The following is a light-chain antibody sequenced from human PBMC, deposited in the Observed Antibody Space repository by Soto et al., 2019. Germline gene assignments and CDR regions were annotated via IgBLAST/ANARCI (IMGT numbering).Light chain of an antibody. CDR2: DAY. J-gene: IGKJ5*01. CDR1: QSFRGL. V-gene: IGKV3-11*01. CDR3: QQRHMWPIT. Sequence: EVVLTQSPVTLSLPPGERATLSCRASQSFRGLLAWYQQKPGQAPRLLIYDAYNRATGIPPRFSGSGSGTDFTLTIISLEPEDSAVYYCQQRHMWPITFGQGTRLEIK.